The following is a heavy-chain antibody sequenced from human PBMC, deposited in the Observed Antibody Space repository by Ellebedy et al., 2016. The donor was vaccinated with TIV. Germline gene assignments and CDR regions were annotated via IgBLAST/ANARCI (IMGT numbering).Heavy chain of an antibody. CDR1: LGSISSHY. J-gene: IGHJ6*03. CDR2: IYYTGST. V-gene: IGHV4-59*11. CDR3: ARVHCSITTCDYYYMDV. Sequence: SETLSLXCTVSLGSISSHYWTWIRQPPGKGLEWIGNIYYTGSTSYSPSLTGRVTISIDTPKNQFSLKVTSVTTADTAVYYCARVHCSITTCDYYYMDVWGKGTTVTVSS. D-gene: IGHD1-1*01.